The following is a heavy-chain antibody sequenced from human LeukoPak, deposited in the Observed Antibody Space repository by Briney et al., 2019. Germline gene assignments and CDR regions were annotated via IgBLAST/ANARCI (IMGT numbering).Heavy chain of an antibody. CDR2: IYSGGST. CDR3: ARANPIVLMGAWFDP. CDR1: GFTVSSNY. D-gene: IGHD2-8*01. J-gene: IGHJ5*02. V-gene: IGHV3-66*01. Sequence: GGSLRLSCAASGFTVSSNYMSWVRQAPGKGLEWVSVIYSGGSTYYADSVRGRFTISRDNSKNTLYLQMNSLRAEDTAVYYCARANPIVLMGAWFDPWGQGTLVTVSS.